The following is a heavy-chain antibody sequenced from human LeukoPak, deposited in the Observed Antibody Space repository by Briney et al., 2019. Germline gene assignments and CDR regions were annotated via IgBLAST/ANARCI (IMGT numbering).Heavy chain of an antibody. CDR2: ISAYNGNT. V-gene: IGHV1-18*01. J-gene: IGHJ4*02. CDR1: GYAFTSYG. Sequence: VASVKVSCKASGYAFTSYGISWVRQAPGQGLEWMGWISAYNGNTNYAQKLQGRVTMTTGTSTSTAYMELRSLRSDDTAVYYCARASYYDSSGYYPLGYWGQGTLVTVSS. D-gene: IGHD3-22*01. CDR3: ARASYYDSSGYYPLGY.